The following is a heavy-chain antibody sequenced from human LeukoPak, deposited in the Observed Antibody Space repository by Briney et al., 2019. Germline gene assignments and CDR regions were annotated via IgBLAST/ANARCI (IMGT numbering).Heavy chain of an antibody. CDR2: INHSGST. Sequence: SETLSLTCAVYGGSFSGYYWSWIRRPPGKGLEWIGEINHSGSTNYNPSLKSRVTISVDTSKNQFSLKLSSVTAADTAVYYRARREVHPTGYYSFYYYYMDVWGKGTTVAVSS. CDR3: ARREVHPTGYYSFYYYYMDV. J-gene: IGHJ6*03. CDR1: GGSFSGYY. V-gene: IGHV4-34*01. D-gene: IGHD3-9*01.